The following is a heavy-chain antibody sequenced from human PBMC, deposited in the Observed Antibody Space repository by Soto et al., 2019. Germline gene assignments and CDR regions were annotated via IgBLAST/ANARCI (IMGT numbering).Heavy chain of an antibody. J-gene: IGHJ4*02. CDR2: INAGNGNT. CDR1: GYTXTSYA. D-gene: IGHD2-15*01. V-gene: IGHV1-3*01. CDR3: ARGESVVGDY. Sequence: ASVKVSCKASGYTXTSYAMRWVRQAPGQRLEWMGWINAGNGNTKCSQKFQDRVTITRDTSASTAYMELSSLRSEDTAVYYCARGESVVGDYWGQGTLVTVSS.